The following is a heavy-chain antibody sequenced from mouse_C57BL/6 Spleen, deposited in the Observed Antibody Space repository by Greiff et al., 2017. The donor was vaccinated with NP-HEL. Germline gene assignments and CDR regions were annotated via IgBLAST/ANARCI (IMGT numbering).Heavy chain of an antibody. CDR2: INYDGSST. CDR1: GFTFSDYY. D-gene: IGHD6-2*01. J-gene: IGHJ3*01. CDR3: ARDLFLAY. Sequence: EVQLVESEGGLVQPGSSMKLSCTASGFTFSDYYMAWVRQVPEKGLEWVANINYDGSSTYYLDSLKSRFIISRDNAKNILYLQMSSLKSEDTATYYCARDLFLAYWGQGTLVTVSA. V-gene: IGHV5-16*01.